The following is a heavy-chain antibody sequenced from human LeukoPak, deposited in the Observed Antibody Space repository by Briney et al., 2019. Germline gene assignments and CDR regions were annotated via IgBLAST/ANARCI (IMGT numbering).Heavy chain of an antibody. CDR1: GGSINSSSYY. J-gene: IGHJ5*02. CDR2: IYYTGSP. CDR3: ARRGGYYGSGKTYWFDP. Sequence: SETLSLTCTVSGGSINSSSYYWVWIRQHPGKGLEWIGTIYYTGSPYYNPSLKSRVTISIDTSKNQFSLKLSSVTAADTAVYYCARRGGYYGSGKTYWFDPWGQGTLVTVSS. V-gene: IGHV4-39*01. D-gene: IGHD3-10*01.